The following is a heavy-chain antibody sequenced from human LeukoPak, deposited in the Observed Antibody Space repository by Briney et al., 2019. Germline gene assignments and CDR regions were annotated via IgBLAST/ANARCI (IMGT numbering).Heavy chain of an antibody. CDR2: IYHSGST. D-gene: IGHD6-13*01. J-gene: IGHJ5*02. CDR3: ATTAAAGTRLAWFDP. V-gene: IGHV4-4*02. Sequence: SGTLSLTCVVSGGSISSYNWWSWVRQPPGKGLEWIGEIYHSGSTNYNPSLRSRVTISLDKSKNQFSLKLSSVTAADTAVYYCATTAAAGTRLAWFDPWGQGTLVTVSS. CDR1: GGSISSYNW.